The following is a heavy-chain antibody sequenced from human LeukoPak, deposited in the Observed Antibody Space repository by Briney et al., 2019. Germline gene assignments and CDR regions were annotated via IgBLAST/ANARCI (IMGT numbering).Heavy chain of an antibody. J-gene: IGHJ6*02. Sequence: GGSLRLSCAASGFTFSDYYMSWIRQAPGKGLEWVSYISSSSSYTNYADSVKGRFTISRDNAKNSLYQQMNSLRAEDTAVYYCARDKEGHYDFWSGYYAPYYYYYYGMDVWGQGTTVTVSS. D-gene: IGHD3-3*01. V-gene: IGHV3-11*06. CDR1: GFTFSDYY. CDR3: ARDKEGHYDFWSGYYAPYYYYYYGMDV. CDR2: ISSSSSYT.